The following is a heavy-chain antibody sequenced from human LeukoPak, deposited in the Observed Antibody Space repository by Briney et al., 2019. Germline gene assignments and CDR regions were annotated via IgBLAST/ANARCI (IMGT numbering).Heavy chain of an antibody. CDR1: GYPFSAHF. CDR2: IDTTTGNP. D-gene: IGHD3-10*01. J-gene: IGHJ4*02. Sequence: ASVKVSCKASGYPFSAHFLDWVRQAPGQGLEWMGNIDTTTGNPRYAQDFTGRFVFSLDTSVSTAYLQITSLKADDTAAYYCVRGTPTPGMDYWGQGTQVTVSS. CDR3: VRGTPTPGMDY. V-gene: IGHV7-4-1*02.